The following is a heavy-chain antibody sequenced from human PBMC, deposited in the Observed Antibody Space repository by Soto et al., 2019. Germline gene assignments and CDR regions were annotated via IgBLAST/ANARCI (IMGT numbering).Heavy chain of an antibody. V-gene: IGHV1-2*04. CDR2: INPNSGGT. CDR3: ARAQDYYDSSGYDNDAFDI. J-gene: IGHJ3*02. D-gene: IGHD3-22*01. Sequence: ASVKVSCKASGYTFTGYYMHWVRQAPGQGLEWMGWINPNSGGTNYAQKFQGWVTMTRDTSISTAYMELSRLRSDDTAVYYCARAQDYYDSSGYDNDAFDIWGQGTMVTVSS. CDR1: GYTFTGYY.